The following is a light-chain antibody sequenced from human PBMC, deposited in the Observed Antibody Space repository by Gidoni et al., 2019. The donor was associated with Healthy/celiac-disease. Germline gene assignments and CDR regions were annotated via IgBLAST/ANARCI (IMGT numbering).Light chain of an antibody. CDR3: QQYYSTPPYT. J-gene: IGKJ2*01. CDR1: QSVLYSSNKKNY. CDR2: WAS. Sequence: DIVMTQSPHSLAVSLGERAPINCKSSQSVLYSSNKKNYLAWYQQKPGQPPKLLIYWASTRESGVPDRFSGSGSGTDFTLTISSLQAEDVAVYYCQQYYSTPPYTFGQGTKLEIK. V-gene: IGKV4-1*01.